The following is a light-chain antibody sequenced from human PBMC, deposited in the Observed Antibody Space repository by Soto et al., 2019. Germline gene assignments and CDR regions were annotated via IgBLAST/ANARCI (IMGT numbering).Light chain of an antibody. CDR1: QDMSNY. Sequence: DIQMTQSPSSLSASVGDRVTITCQASQDMSNYLSWYQQKTGKAPKLLIYDASNLETGVPSRFSGSGSGTEFTFTISSLQPEDIATYYWQQYDNLPLTFGGGTKVDIK. CDR3: QQYDNLPLT. V-gene: IGKV1-33*01. CDR2: DAS. J-gene: IGKJ4*02.